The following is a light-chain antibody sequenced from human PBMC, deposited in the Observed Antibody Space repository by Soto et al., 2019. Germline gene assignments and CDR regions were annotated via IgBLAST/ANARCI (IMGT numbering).Light chain of an antibody. CDR3: CSYAGRSTPYV. CDR1: SNEVGSYYP. J-gene: IGLJ1*01. Sequence: QSVLTQPASVSGSPGQSITISCSGISNEVGSYYPVSWYQHHPGKAPELMIYEDIKRPSGISNRFSGSKSGNTASLTTSGLQAEDDADYFCCSYAGRSTPYVFGTGTKVTVL. V-gene: IGLV2-23*01. CDR2: EDI.